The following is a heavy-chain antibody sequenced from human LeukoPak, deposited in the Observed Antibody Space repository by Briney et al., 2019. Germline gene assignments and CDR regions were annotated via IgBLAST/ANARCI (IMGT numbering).Heavy chain of an antibody. D-gene: IGHD6-13*01. CDR3: AGIPLDSSSWYYFDP. Sequence: SETLSLTCTVSGGSISSYYWSWIRQPPGKGLEWVGYIYYSGSTNYNPSLKSRVTISVDTSKNQFSLKLSSVTAADTAVYYCAGIPLDSSSWYYFDPWGQGTLVTVSS. CDR2: IYYSGST. J-gene: IGHJ5*02. CDR1: GGSISSYY. V-gene: IGHV4-59*01.